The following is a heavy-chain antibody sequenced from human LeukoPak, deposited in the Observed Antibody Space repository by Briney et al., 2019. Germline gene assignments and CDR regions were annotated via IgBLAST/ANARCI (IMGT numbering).Heavy chain of an antibody. CDR1: GGSISSYY. CDR3: ARGAPPPGGAYYDLWSGYKYYYYYMDV. V-gene: IGHV4-59*01. CDR2: IYYSGST. Sequence: PSETLSLTCTVSGGSISSYYWSWIRQPPGKGLEWIGYIYYSGSTNYNPSLKSRVTISVDTSKNQFSLKPSSVTAADTAVYYCARGAPPPGGAYYDLWSGYKYYYYYMDVWGKGTTVTVSS. D-gene: IGHD3-3*01. J-gene: IGHJ6*03.